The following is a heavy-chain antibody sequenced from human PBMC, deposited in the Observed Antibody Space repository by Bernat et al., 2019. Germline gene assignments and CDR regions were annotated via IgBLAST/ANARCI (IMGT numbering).Heavy chain of an antibody. Sequence: QVQLVQSGAEVKKPGSSVKVSCKASGGTFSSYAISWVRQAPGQGLEWMGGIIAIFGTANYAQQFQGRVTITADESTSTGYMELSSLRSEDTDVYYCARGAEHHSYYYGSGSYYVYWGQGTLVTVSS. J-gene: IGHJ4*02. CDR1: GGTFSSYA. V-gene: IGHV1-69*01. CDR2: IIAIFGTA. D-gene: IGHD3-10*01. CDR3: ARGAEHHSYYYGSGSYYVY.